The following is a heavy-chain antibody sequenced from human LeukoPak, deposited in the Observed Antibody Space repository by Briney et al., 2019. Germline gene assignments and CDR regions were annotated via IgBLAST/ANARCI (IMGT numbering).Heavy chain of an antibody. V-gene: IGHV3-30*02. Sequence: SCKASGGTFSSYGMHWVRQAPGKGLEWVAFIRYDGSDKYYADSVKGRFTVSRDNSKNTLYLQMNSLRAEDTTVYYCAKASGQAGYCSSTSCHYTFDYWGQGTLVTVSS. CDR2: IRYDGSDK. CDR1: GGTFSSYG. D-gene: IGHD2-2*01. CDR3: AKASGQAGYCSSTSCHYTFDY. J-gene: IGHJ4*02.